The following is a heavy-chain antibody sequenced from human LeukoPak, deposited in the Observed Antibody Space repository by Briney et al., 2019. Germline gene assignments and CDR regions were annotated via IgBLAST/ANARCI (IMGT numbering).Heavy chain of an antibody. J-gene: IGHJ4*02. CDR2: ISAYNGNT. CDR3: ARDRSGYDWSDY. CDR1: GYTFTSYG. V-gene: IGHV1-18*01. D-gene: IGHD5-12*01. Sequence: ASVKVSCKASGYTFTSYGISWVRQAPGQGLEWMGWISAYNGNTNYAQKLQGRVTVTADKSTSTAYMELSSLRCEDTALYYCARDRSGYDWSDYWGQGTLVTVSS.